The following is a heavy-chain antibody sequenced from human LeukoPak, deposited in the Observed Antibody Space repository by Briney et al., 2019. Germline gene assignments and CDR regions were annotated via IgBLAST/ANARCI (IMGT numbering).Heavy chain of an antibody. J-gene: IGHJ5*02. Sequence: SQTLSLTCTVSGGSISSGGYYWSWIRQHPGKGLEWIGYIYYSGSTYYNPSLKSRVTISVDTSKNQFSLKLSSVTAADTAVYYCARGSRYFDWPNWFDPWGQGTLVTVSS. V-gene: IGHV4-31*03. CDR2: IYYSGST. D-gene: IGHD3-9*01. CDR3: ARGSRYFDWPNWFDP. CDR1: GGSISSGGYY.